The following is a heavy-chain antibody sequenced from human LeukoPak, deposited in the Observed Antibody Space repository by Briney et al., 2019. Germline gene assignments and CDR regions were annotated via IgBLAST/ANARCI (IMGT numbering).Heavy chain of an antibody. CDR3: ARAKQPGEFDY. V-gene: IGHV3-48*03. D-gene: IGHD1-14*01. J-gene: IGHJ4*02. Sequence: GGSLRLSCAASGFTFSSYEMNWVRQAPGKGLEWVSYISSSGSTIYYADSVKGRFTISRDNAKNSLYLQMNSLRAEDTAVYYCARAKQPGEFDYWGQGTLVTVSS. CDR1: GFTFSSYE. CDR2: ISSSGSTI.